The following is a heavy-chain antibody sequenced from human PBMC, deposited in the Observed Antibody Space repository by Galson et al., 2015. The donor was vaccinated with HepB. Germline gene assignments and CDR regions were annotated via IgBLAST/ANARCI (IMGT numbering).Heavy chain of an antibody. CDR1: GFTFSSYA. D-gene: IGHD3-10*01. J-gene: IGHJ4*02. V-gene: IGHV3-30-3*01. Sequence: SLRLSCAASGFTFSSYAMHWVRQAPGKGLEWVAVISYDGSNKYYADSVKGRFTISRDNSKNTLYLQMNSLRAEDTAVYYCAREGHGFGELGGFDYWGQGTLVTVSS. CDR2: ISYDGSNK. CDR3: AREGHGFGELGGFDY.